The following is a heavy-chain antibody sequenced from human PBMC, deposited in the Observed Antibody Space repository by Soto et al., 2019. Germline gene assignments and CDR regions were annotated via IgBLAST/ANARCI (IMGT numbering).Heavy chain of an antibody. V-gene: IGHV4-34*01. CDR1: GGSFSGYY. J-gene: IGHJ4*02. D-gene: IGHD6-13*01. CDR2: INHSGST. CDR3: ARQNSSSPFDY. Sequence: PSETLSLTCAVYGGSFSGYYWSWIRQPPGKGLEWIGEINHSGSTNYNPSLKSRVTISVDTSKNQFSLKLSSVTAADTAVYYCARQNSSSPFDYWGQGTLVTVSS.